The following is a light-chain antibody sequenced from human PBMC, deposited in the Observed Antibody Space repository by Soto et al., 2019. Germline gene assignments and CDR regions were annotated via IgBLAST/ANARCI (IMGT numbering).Light chain of an antibody. Sequence: EIMLTQSPGTLSLSPGERATLSCRASQSIANNDLAWYQQKPGQTPRLLIYGASSRATGISDRFSGSGSGIDFTLTISRLEPAYFAVDYGKQYGSSPALTFGGGTKVEIK. CDR1: QSIANND. CDR2: GAS. V-gene: IGKV3-20*01. J-gene: IGKJ4*01. CDR3: KQYGSSPALT.